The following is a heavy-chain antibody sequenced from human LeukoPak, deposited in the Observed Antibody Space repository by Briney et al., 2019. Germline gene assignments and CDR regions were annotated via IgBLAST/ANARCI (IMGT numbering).Heavy chain of an antibody. Sequence: GGSLTLSCAAYGFTVSSNYMSWVRQAPGKGLEWVSVIYSGGSTYYADSVKGRFTISRDNSKNTLYLQMNSLRAEDTAVYYCARHPGDYPSFDYWGQGTLVTVSS. J-gene: IGHJ4*02. CDR3: ARHPGDYPSFDY. D-gene: IGHD7-27*01. V-gene: IGHV3-53*01. CDR1: GFTVSSNY. CDR2: IYSGGST.